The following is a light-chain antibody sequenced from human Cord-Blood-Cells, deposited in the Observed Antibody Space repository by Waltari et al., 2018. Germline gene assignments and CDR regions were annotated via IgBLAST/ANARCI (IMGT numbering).Light chain of an antibody. Sequence: IVMTQSPATLSVSPGERATLSCRPSQSVSSNLAWYQQKPGQAPRLLIYGASTRATGIPARFSGSGSGTEFTLTISSLQSEDFAVYYCQQYNNWPPFTFGPGTKVDIK. J-gene: IGKJ3*01. CDR3: QQYNNWPPFT. V-gene: IGKV3-15*01. CDR2: GAS. CDR1: QSVSSN.